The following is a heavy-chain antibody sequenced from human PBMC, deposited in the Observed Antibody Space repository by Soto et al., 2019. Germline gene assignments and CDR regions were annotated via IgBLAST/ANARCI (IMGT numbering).Heavy chain of an antibody. V-gene: IGHV3-23*01. CDR3: AKSDTLAPLAFFDY. Sequence: PGGSLRLSCAASGFTFSSYAMSWVRQAPGKGLEWVSAISGSGGSTYYADSVKGRFTISRDNSKNTLYLQLNSLRAEDTAVYYCAKSDTLAPLAFFDYWGQGTLVTVSS. CDR1: GFTFSSYA. D-gene: IGHD5-18*01. CDR2: ISGSGGST. J-gene: IGHJ4*02.